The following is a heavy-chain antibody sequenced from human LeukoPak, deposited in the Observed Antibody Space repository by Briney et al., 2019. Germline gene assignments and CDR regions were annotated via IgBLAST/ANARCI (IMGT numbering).Heavy chain of an antibody. D-gene: IGHD2-8*01. V-gene: IGHV3-23*01. Sequence: GSLRLSCAASGFTFSSYAMSWVRQAPGKGLEWVSAISGSGGSTYYADSVKGRFTISRDNSKNTLYLQMNSLRAEDTAVYYCAKQYCTNGVCYGLGFDYWGQGTLVTVSS. CDR1: GFTFSSYA. CDR2: ISGSGGST. CDR3: AKQYCTNGVCYGLGFDY. J-gene: IGHJ4*02.